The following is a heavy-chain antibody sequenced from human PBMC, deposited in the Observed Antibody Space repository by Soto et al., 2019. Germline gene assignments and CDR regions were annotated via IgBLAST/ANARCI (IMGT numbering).Heavy chain of an antibody. J-gene: IGHJ5*02. Sequence: ASVKVSCKASGYTFTSYGISWVRQAPGQGLEWMGWISAYNGNTNYAQKLQGRVTMTTDTSTSTAYMELRSLRSDDTAVYYCARATPDSDYGDYESYNWFDPWGQGTLVTVSS. D-gene: IGHD4-17*01. CDR1: GYTFTSYG. V-gene: IGHV1-18*01. CDR3: ARATPDSDYGDYESYNWFDP. CDR2: ISAYNGNT.